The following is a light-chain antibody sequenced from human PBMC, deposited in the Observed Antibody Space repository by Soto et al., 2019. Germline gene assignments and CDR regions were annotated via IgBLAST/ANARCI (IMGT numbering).Light chain of an antibody. CDR3: QQYGSSGT. CDR1: QSVSSTY. CDR2: STS. J-gene: IGKJ1*01. V-gene: IGKV3-20*01. Sequence: EIVLTQSPNTLSLSPGDRATLSCRASQSVSSTYFAWYQQKPGQVPRPLIYSTSTRATGIPDRFSGSGSGTDFTLTISRLEPEDFAVYYCQQYGSSGTFGQGTKVDIK.